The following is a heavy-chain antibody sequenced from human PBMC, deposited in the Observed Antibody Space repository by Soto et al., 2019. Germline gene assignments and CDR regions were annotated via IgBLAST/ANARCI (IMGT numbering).Heavy chain of an antibody. CDR2: IYHSGST. CDR1: GGSISSGGYS. Sequence: SETLSLTCAVSGGSISSGGYSWSWIRQPPGKGLEWIGYIYHSGSTYYNPSLKSRVTISVDRSKNQFSLKLSSVTAADTAVYYCVRVPDYWGQGTLVTVSS. J-gene: IGHJ4*02. V-gene: IGHV4-30-2*01. CDR3: VRVPDY.